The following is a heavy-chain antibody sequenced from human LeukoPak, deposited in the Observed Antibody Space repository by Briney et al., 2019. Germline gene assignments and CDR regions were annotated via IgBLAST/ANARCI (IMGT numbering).Heavy chain of an antibody. CDR1: GFTFSSYE. V-gene: IGHV3-48*03. Sequence: GGSLRLSCAASGFTFSSYEMNWVRQAPGKGLEWVSYISSSGSTIYYADSVKGRFTISRDNAKNSLYLQMNSLRAEDTAVYYCARDLGEWLVRGFDYWGQGTLVTVSS. D-gene: IGHD3-10*01. CDR3: ARDLGEWLVRGFDY. CDR2: ISSSGSTI. J-gene: IGHJ4*02.